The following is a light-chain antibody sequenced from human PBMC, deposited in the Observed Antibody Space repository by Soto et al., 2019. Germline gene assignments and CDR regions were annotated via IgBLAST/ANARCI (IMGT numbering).Light chain of an antibody. CDR2: GAS. V-gene: IGKV3-20*01. Sequence: EIVLTQSPGTLSLSPGEGATLSCRASQSVRSSFLAWYQQKPGQAPRLLFYGASNRATGIPDRFSASGSGTDFTLTISRLEPEDYAVYYCQQYGNSTPWTFGQGTKVEIK. CDR3: QQYGNSTPWT. CDR1: QSVRSSF. J-gene: IGKJ1*01.